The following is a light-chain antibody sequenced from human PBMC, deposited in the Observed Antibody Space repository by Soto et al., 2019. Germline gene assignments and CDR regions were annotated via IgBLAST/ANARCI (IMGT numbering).Light chain of an antibody. J-gene: IGKJ2*01. V-gene: IGKV3-20*01. CDR2: GAS. Sequence: DIVLTQSPGTLSLSPGEGATLSCRASQSLTNVFLAWYQQKPGQDPRLLIYGASRRATGIPDGFSGSGSGTDFTLTISRLEPEEFAVYFCHQYATSPYTFGQGTTLEIK. CDR1: QSLTNVF. CDR3: HQYATSPYT.